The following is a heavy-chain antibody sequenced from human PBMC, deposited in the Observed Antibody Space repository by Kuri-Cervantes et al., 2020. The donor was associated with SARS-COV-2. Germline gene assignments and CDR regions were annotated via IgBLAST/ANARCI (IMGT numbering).Heavy chain of an antibody. J-gene: IGHJ6*03. CDR2: IYPGDSDT. CDR3: ARRAYGEQVDYYYMDV. CDR1: GYSFTNYW. Sequence: GESLKISCKGSGYSFTNYWIAWVRQMPGKGLEWMGIIYPGDSDTKYSPSFQGQVTISADKSISTAFLQWSSLKASDTAMYYCARRAYGEQVDYYYMDVWGKGTTVTVS. D-gene: IGHD4-17*01. V-gene: IGHV5-51*01.